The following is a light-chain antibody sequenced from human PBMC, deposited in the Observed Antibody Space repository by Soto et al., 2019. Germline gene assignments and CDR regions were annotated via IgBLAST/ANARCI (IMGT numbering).Light chain of an antibody. CDR1: QSIMTW. V-gene: IGKV1-5*03. Sequence: DIQLTQSPSTLSASVVDRVTITCRASQSIMTWLAWYQQKPRKAPKLLIYKASDLDVGVPSRFSGSGSATEFTLTISSLQPDDVATYYCQQYNAYSPWTFGQGTKVDIK. CDR2: KAS. CDR3: QQYNAYSPWT. J-gene: IGKJ1*01.